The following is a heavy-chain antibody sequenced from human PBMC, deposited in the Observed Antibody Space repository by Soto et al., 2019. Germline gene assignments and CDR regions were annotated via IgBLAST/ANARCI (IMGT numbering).Heavy chain of an antibody. J-gene: IGHJ6*03. D-gene: IGHD4-17*01. Sequence: QVQLVQSGAEVKKPGASVKVSCKASGYTFTSYGISWVRQAPGQGLEWMGWISAYNGNTNYAQKLQGRVTMTTDTSTSTAYMERRSLRSDDTAVYYCARVPTVTTLLGYYYMDVWGKGTTVTVSS. CDR1: GYTFTSYG. CDR3: ARVPTVTTLLGYYYMDV. V-gene: IGHV1-18*01. CDR2: ISAYNGNT.